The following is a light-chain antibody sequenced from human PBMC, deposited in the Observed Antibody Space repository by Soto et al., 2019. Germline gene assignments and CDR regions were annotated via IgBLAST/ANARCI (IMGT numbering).Light chain of an antibody. Sequence: QSVLTQPASVSGSPGQSITISCTGTSSELAIYNYVSWYQQQPGKAPKLMIYQVTNRPSGVSNRFSGSRSGNTASLTISGLQAEDEADYYCSSYTDSSNYVFGTGTKLTVL. V-gene: IGLV2-14*01. CDR1: SSELAIYNY. CDR3: SSYTDSSNYV. J-gene: IGLJ1*01. CDR2: QVT.